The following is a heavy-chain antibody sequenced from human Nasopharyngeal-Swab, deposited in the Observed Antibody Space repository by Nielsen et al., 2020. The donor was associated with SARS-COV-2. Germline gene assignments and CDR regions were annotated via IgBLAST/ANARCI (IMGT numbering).Heavy chain of an antibody. J-gene: IGHJ4*02. V-gene: IGHV1-24*01. CDR1: GYTLTEVS. D-gene: IGHD1-26*01. CDR3: TTVAGSYGRFDY. Sequence: ASAKVFCKVSGYTLTEVSMHWVRQAPGKGLEWVGGFDPEDGETIYAQKFQGRVTMTEDTSTDTAYMELSSLTSEDTAVYYCTTVAGSYGRFDYWGQGTLVTVSS. CDR2: FDPEDGET.